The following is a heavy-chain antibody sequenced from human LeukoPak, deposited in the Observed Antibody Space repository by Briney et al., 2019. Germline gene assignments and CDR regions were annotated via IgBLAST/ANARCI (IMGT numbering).Heavy chain of an antibody. CDR1: GFTFSSYA. CDR2: VLASSGRT. V-gene: IGHV3-23*01. Sequence: GGSLRLSCAASGFTFSSYAMGWVRQPPGKGLEWVSAVLASSGRTFYADSVKGRFTISRDNSKNTLYLQMNSLRAEDTAVYYCAKYYKLSGYYLGGYDYWGQGTLVTVSS. D-gene: IGHD3-22*01. CDR3: AKYYKLSGYYLGGYDY. J-gene: IGHJ4*02.